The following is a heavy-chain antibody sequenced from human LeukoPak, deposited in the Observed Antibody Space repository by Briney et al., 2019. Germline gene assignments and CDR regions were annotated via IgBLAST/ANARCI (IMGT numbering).Heavy chain of an antibody. CDR3: ARGYCSSTSCYPFDY. V-gene: IGHV3-74*01. CDR1: GFTFSSYW. Sequence: GGSLRLSCAASGFTFSSYWMHWVRQAPGKGLVWVSRINRDGSSTSYADSVKGRFTISRDNAKNTLYLQMNSLRAEDTAVYYCARGYCSSTSCYPFDYWGQGTLITVSS. CDR2: INRDGSST. J-gene: IGHJ4*02. D-gene: IGHD2-2*01.